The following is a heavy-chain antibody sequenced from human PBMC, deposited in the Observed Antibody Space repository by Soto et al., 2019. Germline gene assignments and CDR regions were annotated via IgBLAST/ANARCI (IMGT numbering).Heavy chain of an antibody. Sequence: PGESLKISCKGSGYSFTSYWIGWVRQMPGKGLEWMGIIYPGDSDTRYSPSFQGQVTISADKSISTAYLQWSSLKASDTAMHYSATHPLMHCSGGSGLYNWFGPWGQGTLVTVSS. CDR1: GYSFTSYW. D-gene: IGHD2-15*01. V-gene: IGHV5-51*01. J-gene: IGHJ5*02. CDR2: IYPGDSDT. CDR3: ATHPLMHCSGGSGLYNWFGP.